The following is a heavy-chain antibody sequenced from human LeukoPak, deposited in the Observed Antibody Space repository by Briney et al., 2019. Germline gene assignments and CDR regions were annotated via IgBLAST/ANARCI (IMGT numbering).Heavy chain of an antibody. CDR3: ARGTTGTTDFDY. Sequence: GGSLRLSCAASGFTFSGYAMTWVRQAPGKGLEWVSYISTSGTTMSYADSVKGRFTISRDSAKNSLYLQMNSLRAEDTAVYYCARGTTGTTDFDYWGQGTLVTVSS. V-gene: IGHV3-11*01. D-gene: IGHD1-1*01. CDR2: ISTSGTTM. CDR1: GFTFSGYA. J-gene: IGHJ4*02.